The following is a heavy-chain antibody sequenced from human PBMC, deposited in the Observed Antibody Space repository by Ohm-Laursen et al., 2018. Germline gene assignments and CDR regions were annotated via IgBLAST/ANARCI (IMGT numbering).Heavy chain of an antibody. Sequence: SLRLSCTAPGFTVSNNYMSWVRQAPGKGLEWVSVIYSGGGTNYADSVKGQFTISRDNSKNTLYLQMNSLRAEDTAVYYCARSIKDYGDYGWGQGTLVTVSS. CDR1: GFTVSNNY. D-gene: IGHD4-17*01. V-gene: IGHV3-53*01. J-gene: IGHJ4*02. CDR3: ARSIKDYGDYG. CDR2: IYSGGGT.